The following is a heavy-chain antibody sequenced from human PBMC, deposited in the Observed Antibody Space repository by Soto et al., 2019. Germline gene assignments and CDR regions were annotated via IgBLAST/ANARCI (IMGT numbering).Heavy chain of an antibody. CDR3: ARHISNFRYYYYAMDV. CDR1: GYTFSGYY. D-gene: IGHD6-13*01. J-gene: IGHJ6*02. Sequence: ASVKVSCKASGYTFSGYYIHWVRQAPGQGLEWMGWINPNSGDTNYAQKFQGRVTMTRGTSITTAYLQWNTLKASDTAMYYCARHISNFRYYYYAMDVWGQGTTVTVSS. CDR2: INPNSGDT. V-gene: IGHV1-2*02.